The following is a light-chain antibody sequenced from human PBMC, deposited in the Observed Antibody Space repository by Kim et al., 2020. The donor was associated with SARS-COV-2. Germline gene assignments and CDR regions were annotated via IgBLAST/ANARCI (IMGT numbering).Light chain of an antibody. CDR2: YDS. V-gene: IGLV3-21*04. CDR3: QAWDSSSDHPV. CDR1: NIGRKS. Sequence: SYELTQPPSVSVAPGKTARITCGGHNIGRKSVHWYQQKPGQAPVLVIYYDSDRPSGIPERFSGSNSGNTATLTISRVEAGEEADYYCQAWDSSSDHPVFG. J-gene: IGLJ3*02.